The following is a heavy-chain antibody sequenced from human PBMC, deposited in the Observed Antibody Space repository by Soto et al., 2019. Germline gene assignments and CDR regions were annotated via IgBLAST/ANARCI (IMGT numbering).Heavy chain of an antibody. Sequence: ASVKVSCKASGYTVSIYYMHWARQATGQGLEWMGWISAYNGNTNYAQKLQGRVTMTTDTSTSTAYMELRSLRSDDTAVYYCARAAPATYCSSTSCYASYYYYYMDVWGKGTTVTVSS. D-gene: IGHD2-2*01. V-gene: IGHV1-18*04. CDR2: ISAYNGNT. J-gene: IGHJ6*03. CDR1: GYTVSIYY. CDR3: ARAAPATYCSSTSCYASYYYYYMDV.